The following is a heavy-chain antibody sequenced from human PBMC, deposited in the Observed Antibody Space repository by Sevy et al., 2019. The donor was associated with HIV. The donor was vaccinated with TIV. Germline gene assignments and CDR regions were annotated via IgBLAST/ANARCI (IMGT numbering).Heavy chain of an antibody. CDR3: ATSRSGYFNSSGYYIY. CDR1: GYSFTSHW. J-gene: IGHJ4*02. D-gene: IGHD3-22*01. Sequence: GESLKISCKGSGYSFTSHWIGWVRHMPGKGLEWMGIIYPDDSDTRYSPSFQGQVTFSADKSISTAYLQWSGLKASDTAMSYCATSRSGYFNSSGYYIYWGQGTLVTVSS. V-gene: IGHV5-51*01. CDR2: IYPDDSDT.